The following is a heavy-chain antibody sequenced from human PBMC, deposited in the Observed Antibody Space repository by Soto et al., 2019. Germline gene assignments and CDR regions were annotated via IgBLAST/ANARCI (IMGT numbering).Heavy chain of an antibody. V-gene: IGHV1-3*05. Sequence: QVQLVQSGAEEKKPGASVKVSCKASGYTFTGYAMHWVRQAPGQRLEWMGWINAGNGNTKYSQKFQGRVTITRDTSASTAYIALSRLRSEVTAVYSCASAVAVPADFDYWGQGALVTVSS. J-gene: IGHJ4*02. CDR1: GYTFTGYA. CDR2: INAGNGNT. D-gene: IGHD6-19*01. CDR3: ASAVAVPADFDY.